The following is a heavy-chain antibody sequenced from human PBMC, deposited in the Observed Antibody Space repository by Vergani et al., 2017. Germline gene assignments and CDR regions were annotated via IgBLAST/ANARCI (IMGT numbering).Heavy chain of an antibody. J-gene: IGHJ4*02. CDR1: GGSLTPYY. Sequence: QVRLQESGPGLVRPSETLSLTCTVSGGSLTPYYWSWIRQSPGKGLEWIGNIYYNGRTKYNPSLKSRATISADTSKDQFSLRLTSMTAADTAVYYCARHPYGSGKADYWGQGTLVTVSS. D-gene: IGHD3-10*01. CDR3: ARHPYGSGKADY. CDR2: IYYNGRT. V-gene: IGHV4-59*01.